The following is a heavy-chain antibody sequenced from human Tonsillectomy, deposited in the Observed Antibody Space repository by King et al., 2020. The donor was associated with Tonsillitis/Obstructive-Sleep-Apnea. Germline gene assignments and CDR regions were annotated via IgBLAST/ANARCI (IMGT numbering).Heavy chain of an antibody. D-gene: IGHD6-6*01. V-gene: IGHV4-59*08. CDR1: GGSISSNY. CDR3: ARSYRTSSFSSYGMDV. CDR2: IYYSGST. J-gene: IGHJ6*02. Sequence: QLQESGPGLVKPSETLSLNCSVSGGSISSNYWSWIRQPPGKGLEWIGYIYYSGSTNYNPSLKSRVTISVDTSKIQFSLKMSSVTAADTAVYYCARSYRTSSFSSYGMDVWGQGTTVTVSS.